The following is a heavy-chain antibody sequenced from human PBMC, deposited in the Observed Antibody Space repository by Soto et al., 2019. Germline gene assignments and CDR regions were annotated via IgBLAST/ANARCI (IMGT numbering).Heavy chain of an antibody. J-gene: IGHJ6*02. D-gene: IGHD4-17*01. V-gene: IGHV1-8*01. CDR2: MKPNSGNT. CDR3: ARKIYGGNFYYYYYGMDV. CDR1: GYTFTSYD. Sequence: QVQLVQSGAEVKKPGASVKVSCKASGYTFTSYDINWVRQATGQGLEWMGWMKPNSGNTGYAQKFQGRVTMTRNTSISTAYMELSSLRSEDTAVYYCARKIYGGNFYYYYYGMDVWGQGTTVTVSS.